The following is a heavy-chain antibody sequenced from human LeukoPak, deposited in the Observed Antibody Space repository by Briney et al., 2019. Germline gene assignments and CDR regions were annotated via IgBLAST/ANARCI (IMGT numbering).Heavy chain of an antibody. V-gene: IGHV3-15*01. CDR3: TTEQTLYYYYGMDV. CDR2: IKSKTDGGTT. Sequence: GGSLRLSCAASGFTFSNAWMSWVRQAPGKGLEWVGRIKSKTDGGTTDYAAPVKGRFTISRDDSKNTLYLQMNSLKTEDTAVYYCTTEQTLYYYYGMDVWGQGTTVTVSS. CDR1: GFTFSNAW. J-gene: IGHJ6*02.